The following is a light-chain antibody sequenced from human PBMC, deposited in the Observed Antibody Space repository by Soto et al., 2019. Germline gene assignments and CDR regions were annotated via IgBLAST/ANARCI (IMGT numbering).Light chain of an antibody. Sequence: EVVMTQSPATLSVSPGDRATLSCRASQSVDTNVAWYQQKPGQAPRLLVYGASTRATGIPARFTGFGSGTDFTLTISGLQSDDFAVYYCQQYYNWPPYTFCQGTKLQIK. V-gene: IGKV3-15*01. J-gene: IGKJ2*01. CDR1: QSVDTN. CDR3: QQYYNWPPYT. CDR2: GAS.